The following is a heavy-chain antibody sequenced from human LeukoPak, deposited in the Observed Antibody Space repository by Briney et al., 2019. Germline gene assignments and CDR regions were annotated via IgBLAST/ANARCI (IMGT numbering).Heavy chain of an antibody. V-gene: IGHV1-18*01. CDR1: GYTFTSYG. J-gene: IGHJ6*03. D-gene: IGHD3-3*01. CDR2: ISAYNGNT. CDR3: ARDALYDFWSGYYTDYYYYMDV. Sequence: GASVKVSCKASGYTFTSYGISWVRQAPGQGLEWMGWISAYNGNTNYAQKLQGRVTMTTDTSTSTAYMELRSLRSDDTAVYYCARDALYDFWSGYYTDYYYYMDVWGKGTTVTVSS.